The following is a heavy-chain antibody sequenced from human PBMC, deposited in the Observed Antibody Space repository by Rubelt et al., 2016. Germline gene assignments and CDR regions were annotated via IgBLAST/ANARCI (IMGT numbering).Heavy chain of an antibody. D-gene: IGHD3-22*01. J-gene: IGHJ4*02. CDR3: ARGKEGLGVTMMDY. CDR1: GGSFSGYY. Sequence: QVQLQQWGAGLLKPSETLSLTCAVYGGSFSGYYWSWIRQPPGKGLERLGEINHSGSTNYNPSLKSRVTISVDTSKNQFALKLGAVTAADTAVYYCARGKEGLGVTMMDYWGQGTLVTVSS. V-gene: IGHV4-34*01. CDR2: INHSGST.